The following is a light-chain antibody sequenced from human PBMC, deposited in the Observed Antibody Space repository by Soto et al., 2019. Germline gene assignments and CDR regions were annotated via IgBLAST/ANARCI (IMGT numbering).Light chain of an antibody. CDR1: QSISSY. CDR3: QQSYSTPIT. Sequence: DIQMTQSPSSLSASVGDRVTITCRASQSISSYLNWYQQKPGKAPKLLIYAASSLQSGVPSRFSGSGSGTDFTLTISSLQPEXFATYYCQQSYSTPITFGQGTRLEIK. CDR2: AAS. J-gene: IGKJ5*01. V-gene: IGKV1-39*01.